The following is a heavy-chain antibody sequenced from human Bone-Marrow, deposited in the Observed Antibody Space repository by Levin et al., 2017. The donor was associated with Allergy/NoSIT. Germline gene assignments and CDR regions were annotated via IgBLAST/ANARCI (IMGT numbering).Heavy chain of an antibody. V-gene: IGHV3-33*03. D-gene: IGHD6-6*01. CDR3: VQGEQVVGDYYFHGMDV. Sequence: GESLKISCAASGFALSRYGMHWVRQAPGKGLEWVAVTWYDGLKKDYADSVKGRFNITRDNSKKIVYLQMNSLRGDDTAVYYCVQGEQVVGDYYFHGMDVWGRGTTVIVSS. J-gene: IGHJ6*02. CDR2: TWYDGLKK. CDR1: GFALSRYG.